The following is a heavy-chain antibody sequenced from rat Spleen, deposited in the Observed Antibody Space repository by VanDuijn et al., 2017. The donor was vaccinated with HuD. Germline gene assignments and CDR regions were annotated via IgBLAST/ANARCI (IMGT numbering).Heavy chain of an antibody. V-gene: IGHV5-7*01. CDR1: GFTFSDYY. J-gene: IGHJ2*01. CDR2: ISFDGTST. CDR3: ARRYDFDY. D-gene: IGHD1-11*01. Sequence: EVQLVESGGGLVQPGRSMKLSCAALGFTFSDYYMAWVRQAPTKGLEWVATISFDGTSTYYRDSVKGRFTISRDNAKSTLYLQMDSLRSEDTATYYCARRYDFDYWGQGVMVTVSS.